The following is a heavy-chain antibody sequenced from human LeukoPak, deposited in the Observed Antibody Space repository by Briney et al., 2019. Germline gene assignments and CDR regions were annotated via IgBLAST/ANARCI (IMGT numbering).Heavy chain of an antibody. CDR2: IYSGGSR. V-gene: IGHV3-66*02. Sequence: PGGSLRLSCVASGFTFDTFWMNWVRQAPGKGLEWVSVIYSGGSRYYADSVKGRFTISRDNSKNTLYLQMNSLRAEDTAVYYCARDLAFDIWGQGTMVTVSS. J-gene: IGHJ3*02. CDR3: ARDLAFDI. CDR1: GFTFDTFW.